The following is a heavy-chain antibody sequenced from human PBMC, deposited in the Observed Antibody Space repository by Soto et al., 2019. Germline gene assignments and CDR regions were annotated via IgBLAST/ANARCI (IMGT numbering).Heavy chain of an antibody. V-gene: IGHV3-23*01. CDR3: AKTRGAMIYAISVYGMDV. CDR1: GFSFSSFA. Sequence: EVQLLESGGGFIHPGGSLRLSCAASGFSFSSFAMNWVRQAPGKGLEWVSMISGSADSTFYADSVKGRSTISRDNSKSTLYLQINSLRAEDTAVYYCAKTRGAMIYAISVYGMDVWGQGTTVTVSS. CDR2: ISGSADST. J-gene: IGHJ6*02. D-gene: IGHD2-8*01.